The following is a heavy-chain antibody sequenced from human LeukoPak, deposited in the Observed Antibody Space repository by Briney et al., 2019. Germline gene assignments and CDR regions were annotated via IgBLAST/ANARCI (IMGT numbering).Heavy chain of an antibody. D-gene: IGHD6-19*01. J-gene: IGHJ2*01. V-gene: IGHV2-70*01. CDR3: ARKAVAGTEWYFDL. Sequence: SGPTLLNPTQTLTLTCTFSGFSLRTSGMCVSWIRQPPGKALEWLALIDWDDDKYYSTSLKTRLTISKDTSKNQVVLTMTNMDPVDTATYYCARKAVAGTEWYFDLWGRGTLVTVSS. CDR2: IDWDDDK. CDR1: GFSLRTSGMC.